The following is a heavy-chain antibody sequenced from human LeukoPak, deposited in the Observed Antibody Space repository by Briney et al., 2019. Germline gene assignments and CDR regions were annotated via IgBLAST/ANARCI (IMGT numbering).Heavy chain of an antibody. CDR1: GGSFSGYY. CDR3: ARGRIAARPIDY. D-gene: IGHD6-6*01. CDR2: MYYSGSI. J-gene: IGHJ4*02. Sequence: SSETLSLTCNVSGGSFSGYYWNWIRQVPGKGLEWIGHMYYSGSIIYNPSLKSRVTISVDTSKNQFSLKLSSVTAADTAVYYCARGRIAARPIDYWGQGTLVTVSS. V-gene: IGHV4-59*12.